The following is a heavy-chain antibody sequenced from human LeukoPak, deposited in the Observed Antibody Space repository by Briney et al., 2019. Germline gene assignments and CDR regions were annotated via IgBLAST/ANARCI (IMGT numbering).Heavy chain of an antibody. D-gene: IGHD3-10*01. Sequence: GASVKVSCKASGGTFSSYAISWVRQAPGQGLEWMGGIIPIFGTANYAQKFQGRVTITADESTSTAHMELSSLRSEDTAVYYCARDLYSRRMDYYGSGSYFAYWGQGTLVTVSS. CDR1: GGTFSSYA. J-gene: IGHJ4*02. V-gene: IGHV1-69*13. CDR2: IIPIFGTA. CDR3: ARDLYSRRMDYYGSGSYFAY.